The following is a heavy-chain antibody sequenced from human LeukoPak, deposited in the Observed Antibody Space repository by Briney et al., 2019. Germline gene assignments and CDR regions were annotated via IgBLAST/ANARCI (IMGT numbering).Heavy chain of an antibody. CDR1: GFDFGAYE. J-gene: IGHJ4*02. CDR3: TTLGYHLDS. CDR2: IAGSDTTT. Sequence: PGGSLTLSCAASGFDFGAYEMNWVRQAPGKALEWVSYIAGSDTTTYYADSVKGRFTISRDNAKNSLYLQMNSLRAEDTALYYCTTLGYHLDSWGQGTLVTVSS. V-gene: IGHV3-48*03. D-gene: IGHD3-22*01.